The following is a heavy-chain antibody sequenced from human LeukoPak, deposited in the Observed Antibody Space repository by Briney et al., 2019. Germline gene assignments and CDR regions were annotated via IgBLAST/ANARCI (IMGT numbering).Heavy chain of an antibody. J-gene: IGHJ3*02. Sequence: GGSLRLSCAASGFTFSSYWMSWVRQAPGKGLEWVANIKQDGSEKYYVDSVKGRFTISRDNAKNSLYLQMNSLRAEDTAVYYCARDRSAVVRGASNIWGQGTMVTVSS. CDR1: GFTFSSYW. CDR3: ARDRSAVVRGASNI. V-gene: IGHV3-7*01. CDR2: IKQDGSEK. D-gene: IGHD3-10*01.